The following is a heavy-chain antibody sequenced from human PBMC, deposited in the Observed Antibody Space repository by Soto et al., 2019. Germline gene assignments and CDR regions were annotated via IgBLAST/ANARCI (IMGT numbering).Heavy chain of an antibody. V-gene: IGHV4-59*01. CDR3: FFQTEDRIRHYFSVSAFLLNRSSDL. CDR2: IHYSGST. J-gene: IGHJ2*01. D-gene: IGHD3-9*01. Sequence: QRKGLEWIGYIHYSGSTKSNPSLKSRVTISVDTTRNQVSLKLSSVTAADSAVYFCFFQTEDRIRHYFSVSAFLLNRSSDL.